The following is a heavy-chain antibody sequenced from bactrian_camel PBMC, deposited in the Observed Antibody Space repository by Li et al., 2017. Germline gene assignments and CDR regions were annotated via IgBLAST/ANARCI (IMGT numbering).Heavy chain of an antibody. CDR1: GFKYDAC. Sequence: DVQLVESGGDLVQPGGSLRLSCAAHGFKYDACMGWFRQVSGKEREGVAFIYLGNGQTYYRDAMKGRASISPGAADNTVYLQMNNLKPEDSAMYYCAADPFSPGGGIVVAVTHCPDQARAYNYWGQGTQVTVS. J-gene: IGHJ4*01. D-gene: IGHD2*01. CDR2: IYLGNGQT. CDR3: AADPFSPGGGIVVAVTHCPDQARAYNY. V-gene: IGHV3S36*01.